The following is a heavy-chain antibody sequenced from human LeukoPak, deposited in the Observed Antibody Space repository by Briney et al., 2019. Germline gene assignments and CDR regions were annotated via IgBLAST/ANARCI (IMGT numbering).Heavy chain of an antibody. D-gene: IGHD2-8*01. J-gene: IGHJ4*02. CDR2: VNSKSGNT. CDR3: ARGLPLGYCTYGVCYPPKHFDF. CDR1: GYTFTNYE. Sequence: GASVKVSFKASGYTFTNYEINWVRQAPGQGLEWMGWVNSKSGNTGYKQTFHARVIITRDTSMTTAYMELSRLTSDDTAVYFCARGLPLGYCTYGVCYPPKHFDFWGQGTLVTVSS. V-gene: IGHV1-8*03.